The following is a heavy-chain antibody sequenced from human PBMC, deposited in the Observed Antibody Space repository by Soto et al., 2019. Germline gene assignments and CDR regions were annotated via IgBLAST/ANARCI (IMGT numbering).Heavy chain of an antibody. CDR2: ISGSGGST. D-gene: IGHD3-10*01. CDR1: GFTFSSYA. Sequence: EVQLLESGGGLVQPGGSLRLSCAASGFTFSSYAMSWVRQAPGKGLEWVSAISGSGGSTYYADSVKGRFTISRDNSKNTRYMQMNSLRAEDTAVYYCAKGRPDSNYYGSGSYYIIDYWGQGTLVTVSS. J-gene: IGHJ4*02. V-gene: IGHV3-23*01. CDR3: AKGRPDSNYYGSGSYYIIDY.